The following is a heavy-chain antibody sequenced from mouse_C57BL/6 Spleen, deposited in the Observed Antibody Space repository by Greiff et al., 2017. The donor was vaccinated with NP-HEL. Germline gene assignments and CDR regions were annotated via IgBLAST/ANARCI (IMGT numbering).Heavy chain of an antibody. Sequence: QVQLQQPGAELFRPGSSVKLSCKASGYTFTSYWMHWVQQRPIAVPECICTLDPYDSETHYNQKFKDKATLTVDKSSSTAYMQLSSLTSEDSAVYYCARYYYGRGDYWGQGTTLTVSS. V-gene: IGHV1-52*01. CDR2: LDPYDSET. D-gene: IGHD1-1*01. CDR3: ARYYYGRGDY. CDR1: GYTFTSYW. J-gene: IGHJ2*01.